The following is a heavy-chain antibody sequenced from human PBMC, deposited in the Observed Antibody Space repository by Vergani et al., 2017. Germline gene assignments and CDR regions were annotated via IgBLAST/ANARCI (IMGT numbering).Heavy chain of an antibody. CDR1: GYTFTSYA. J-gene: IGHJ4*02. D-gene: IGHD3-10*01. CDR3: RYYGSGSYEVDY. V-gene: IGHV3-30-3*01. Sequence: QVQLVQSGSELKKPGASVKVSCKASGYTFTSYAMNWVRQAPGKGLEWVAVISYEGSNKYYADSVKGRFTISRDNSKNTLYLQMNSLRAEDTAVYYCRYYGSGSYEVDYWGQGTLVTVSS. CDR2: ISYEGSNK.